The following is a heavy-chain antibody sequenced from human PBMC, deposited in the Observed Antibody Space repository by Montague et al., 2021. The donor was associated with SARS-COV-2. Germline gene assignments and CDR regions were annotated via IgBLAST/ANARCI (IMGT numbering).Heavy chain of an antibody. CDR3: AMRGGALDAFDI. CDR2: IYTSGST. J-gene: IGHJ3*02. D-gene: IGHD4-17*01. CDR1: GGSIRTSSYY. Sequence: SETLSLTCTVSGGSIRTSSYYWGWIRQPPGKGLDWIGRIYTSGSTYYNPSLKSRVTISVDTSKNQFSLKLSSVTAADTAVYYCAMRGGALDAFDIWGQGTMAIVSS. V-gene: IGHV4-39*01.